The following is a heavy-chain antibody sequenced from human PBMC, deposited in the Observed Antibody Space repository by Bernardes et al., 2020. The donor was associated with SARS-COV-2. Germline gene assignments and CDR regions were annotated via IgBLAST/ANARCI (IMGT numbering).Heavy chain of an antibody. V-gene: IGHV1-69*13. CDR1: GGTFSSYA. CDR3: ARGSHYYDSSGYYYGYFDY. D-gene: IGHD3-22*01. J-gene: IGHJ4*02. Sequence: SVKVSCKASGGTFSSYAISWVRQAPGQGLEWMGRIIPIFGTANYAQKFQGRVTITADESTSTAYMELSSLRSEDTAVYYCARGSHYYDSSGYYYGYFDYWGQGTLVTVSS. CDR2: IIPIFGTA.